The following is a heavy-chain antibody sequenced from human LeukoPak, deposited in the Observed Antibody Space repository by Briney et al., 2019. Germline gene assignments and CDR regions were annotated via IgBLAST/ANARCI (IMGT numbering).Heavy chain of an antibody. V-gene: IGHV1-69*04. CDR2: IIPILGIA. CDR3: AGYNWNLRYFDY. CDR1: GGTFSSYA. J-gene: IGHJ4*02. D-gene: IGHD1-7*01. Sequence: ASVKVSCKASGGTFSSYAISWVRQAPGQGLEWMGRIIPILGIANYAQKFQGRVTITADKSTGTAYMELSSLRSEDTAVYYCAGYNWNLRYFDYWGQGTLVTVSS.